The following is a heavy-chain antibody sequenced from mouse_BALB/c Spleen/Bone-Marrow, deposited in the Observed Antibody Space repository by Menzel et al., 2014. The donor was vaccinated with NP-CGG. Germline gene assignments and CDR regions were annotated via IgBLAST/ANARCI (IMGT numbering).Heavy chain of an antibody. CDR2: INPSNGRT. CDR3: ARDGNYRYAMDY. Sequence: QVQLQQPGDELVKPGASVKLSCKASGFTFTSYWIHWVKQRPGQGTEWIGEINPSNGRTNYNEKFKGKATLTEDKSSSTAYMQLSSLTSEDSAVYYCARDGNYRYAMDYWSQGASVTVSS. CDR1: GFTFTSYW. V-gene: IGHV1S81*02. J-gene: IGHJ4*01. D-gene: IGHD2-1*01.